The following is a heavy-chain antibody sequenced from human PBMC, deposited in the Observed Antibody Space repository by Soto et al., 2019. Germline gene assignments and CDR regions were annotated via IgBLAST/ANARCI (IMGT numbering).Heavy chain of an antibody. CDR2: IKQDGSEK. Sequence: EVQLVESGGGLVQPGGSLRLSCAASGFTFSSYWMSWVRQAPGKGLEWVANIKQDGSEKYYVDSVKGRFTISRDNAKNSLYLQMNSLRGEDTAVYYCARDPLSDDYGDYFQHWGQGTLVTVSS. J-gene: IGHJ1*01. V-gene: IGHV3-7*01. CDR3: ARDPLSDDYGDYFQH. CDR1: GFTFSSYW. D-gene: IGHD4-17*01.